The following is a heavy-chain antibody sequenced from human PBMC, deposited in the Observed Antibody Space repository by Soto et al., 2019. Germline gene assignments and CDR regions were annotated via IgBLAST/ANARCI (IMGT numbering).Heavy chain of an antibody. CDR1: GFSFSRHG. CDR3: AKDYHDFGHDALDI. CDR2: ISYDGSNQ. V-gene: IGHV3-30-3*01. Sequence: GGSLRLSCAASGFSFSRHGMHWVRQAPGKGLEWVAVISYDGSNQDYADSVKGRFSISRDNSKNTVYLQMNSLRVEDSAVYYCAKDYHDFGHDALDIWGRGTMVTVS. D-gene: IGHD1-1*01. J-gene: IGHJ3*02.